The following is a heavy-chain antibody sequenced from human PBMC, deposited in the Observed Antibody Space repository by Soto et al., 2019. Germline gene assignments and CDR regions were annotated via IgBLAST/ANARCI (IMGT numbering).Heavy chain of an antibody. CDR2: ISYDGSNK. CDR1: GFTFSSYG. V-gene: IGHV3-30*18. J-gene: IGHJ6*01. CDR3: AKGLDTAMVEGYYYYGMDV. Sequence: QVQLVESGGGVVQPGRSLRLSCAASGFTFSSYGMHWVRQAPGKGLEWVAVISYDGSNKYYADSVKGRFTISRDNSKNTLYLQMNSLRAEDTAVYYCAKGLDTAMVEGYYYYGMDVW. D-gene: IGHD5-18*01.